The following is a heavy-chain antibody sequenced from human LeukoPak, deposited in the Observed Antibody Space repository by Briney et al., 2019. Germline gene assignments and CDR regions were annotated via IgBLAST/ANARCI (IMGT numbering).Heavy chain of an antibody. V-gene: IGHV1-18*01. Sequence: ASVKVSCKASGYTFTSYDINWVRQATGQGLEWMGWISAYNGNTNYAQKLQGRVTMTTDTSTSTAYMELRSLRSDDTAVYYCARDLGYSGYDLRSFDYWGQGTLVTVSS. CDR1: GYTFTSYD. CDR2: ISAYNGNT. J-gene: IGHJ4*02. D-gene: IGHD5-12*01. CDR3: ARDLGYSGYDLRSFDY.